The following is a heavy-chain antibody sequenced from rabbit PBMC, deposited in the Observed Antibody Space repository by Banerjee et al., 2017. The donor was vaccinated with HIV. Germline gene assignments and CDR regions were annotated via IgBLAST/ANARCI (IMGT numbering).Heavy chain of an antibody. CDR2: IYTDSSGRT. CDR3: AREYGSSSAFNL. CDR1: GFSFSSSYW. Sequence: QEQLEESGGDLVKPEGSLTLTCTASGFSFSSSYWICWVRQAPGKGLEWIACIYTDSSGRTAYASWAKGRFTISKTSSTTVTLQLNSLTAADTATYFCAREYGSSSAFNLWGQGTLVTVS. V-gene: IGHV1S45*01. J-gene: IGHJ4*01. D-gene: IGHD1-1*01.